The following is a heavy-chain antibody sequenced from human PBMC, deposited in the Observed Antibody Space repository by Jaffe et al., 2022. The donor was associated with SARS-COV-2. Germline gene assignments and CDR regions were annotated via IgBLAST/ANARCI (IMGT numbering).Heavy chain of an antibody. J-gene: IGHJ5*02. CDR1: GGSISSYY. D-gene: IGHD3-10*01. V-gene: IGHV4-59*01. CDR2: IYYSGST. CDR3: ARWYYYGSGRYVGWFDP. Sequence: QVQLQESGPGLVKPSETLSLTCTVSGGSISSYYWSWIRQPPGKGLEWIGYIYYSGSTNYNPSLKSRVTISVDTSKNQFSLKLSSVTAADTAVYYCARWYYYGSGRYVGWFDPWGQGTLVTVSS.